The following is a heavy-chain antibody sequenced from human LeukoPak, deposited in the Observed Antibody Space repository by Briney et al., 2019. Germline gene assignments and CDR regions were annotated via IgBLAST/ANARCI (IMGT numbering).Heavy chain of an antibody. Sequence: SETLSLTCAVYGGSFSGYYWSWIRQPPGKGLEWIGEINHSGSTNYNPSLKSRVTISVDTSKNQFSLKLSSVTAADTAMYYCARGRSSSSYYYYYYMDVWGKGTTVTVSS. CDR2: INHSGST. CDR3: ARGRSSSSYYYYYYMDV. CDR1: GGSFSGYY. D-gene: IGHD6-6*01. J-gene: IGHJ6*03. V-gene: IGHV4-34*01.